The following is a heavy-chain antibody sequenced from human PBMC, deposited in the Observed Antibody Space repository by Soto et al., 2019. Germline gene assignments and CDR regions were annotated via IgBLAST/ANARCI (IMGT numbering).Heavy chain of an antibody. J-gene: IGHJ1*01. CDR1: GGTFSSYT. CDR3: KRGQYYDILTGYHGYFQH. D-gene: IGHD3-9*01. V-gene: IGHV1-69*02. CDR2: IIPILGIA. Sequence: QVQLVQSGAEVKKPGSSVKVSCKASGGTFSSYTISWVRQAPGQGLEWMGRIIPILGIANYAQKFQGRVTISAEKSTRTAYMALGSLRSEDMAVYYCKRGQYYDILTGYHGYFQHWGQGTLVTVSS.